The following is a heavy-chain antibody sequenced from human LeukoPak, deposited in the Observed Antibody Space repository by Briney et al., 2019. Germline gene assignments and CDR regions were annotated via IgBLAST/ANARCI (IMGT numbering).Heavy chain of an antibody. CDR3: ARGFTRNAFDI. V-gene: IGHV1-8*02. CDR2: MNPNSGNT. D-gene: IGHD1-14*01. CDR1: VYTFTVYY. J-gene: IGHJ3*02. Sequence: ASVTVSFKASVYTFTVYYMHWVRQAPGQGGEWMGWMNPNSGNTGYAQKFQGRVTMTRNTSISTAYMELSSLRSEDTAVYYCARGFTRNAFDIWGQGTMVTVSS.